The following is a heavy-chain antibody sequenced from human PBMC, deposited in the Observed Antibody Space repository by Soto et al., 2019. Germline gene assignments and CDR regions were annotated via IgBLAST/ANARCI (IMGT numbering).Heavy chain of an antibody. J-gene: IGHJ4*02. Sequence: GGSLRLSCAASGFTFSSYGMHWVRQAPGKGLEWVAVISYDGSNKYYADSVKGRFTISRDTSKNTLYLQMNSLRAEDTAVYYCAKVQARKAVAGPYAYWGRGALV. D-gene: IGHD6-19*01. CDR3: AKVQARKAVAGPYAY. CDR2: ISYDGSNK. CDR1: GFTFSSYG. V-gene: IGHV3-30*18.